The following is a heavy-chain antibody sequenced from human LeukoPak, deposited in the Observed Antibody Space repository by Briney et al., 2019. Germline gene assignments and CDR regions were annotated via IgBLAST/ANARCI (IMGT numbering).Heavy chain of an antibody. CDR2: ISGSGGST. CDR3: AKWVGNTGAFDY. D-gene: IGHD1/OR15-1a*01. CDR1: GFTFSSYA. J-gene: IGHJ4*02. Sequence: GGSLRLSCAASGFTFSSYAMSWVRQAPGKGLEWVSAISGSGGSTYYADSVKGRFTISRDNSKNTPYLQMNSLRAEDTAVYYCAKWVGNTGAFDYWGQGTLVTVSS. V-gene: IGHV3-23*01.